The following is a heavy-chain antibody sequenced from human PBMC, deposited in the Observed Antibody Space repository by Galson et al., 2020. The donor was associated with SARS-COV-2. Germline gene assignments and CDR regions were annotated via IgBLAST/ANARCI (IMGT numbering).Heavy chain of an antibody. V-gene: IGHV6-1*01. CDR3: ARGGGENCTNGVCYP. J-gene: IGHJ5*02. CDR2: TYYRSKWYN. D-gene: IGHD2-8*01. CDR1: GDSVPSNSAA. Sequence: QTLSLTCATSGDSVPSNSAAWNWIRQSPSIGLARLGRTYYRSKWYNDYAVSVKSRITINPDTSKNQFSLQLNSVTPEDTAVYYCARGGGENCTNGVCYPWGQGTLVTVSS.